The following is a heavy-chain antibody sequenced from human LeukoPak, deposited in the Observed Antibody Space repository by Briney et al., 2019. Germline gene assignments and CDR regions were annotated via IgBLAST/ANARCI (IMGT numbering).Heavy chain of an antibody. Sequence: SETLSLTCAVYGGSFSGYYWSWIRQPPGKGLEWIGEINHSGSTNYNPSLKSRVTISVDTSKNQFSLKLSSVTAADTAVYYCARGNIVAPDGFDYYYYYYMDVWGKGTTVTVSS. V-gene: IGHV4-34*01. CDR2: INHSGST. J-gene: IGHJ6*03. CDR3: ARGNIVAPDGFDYYYYYYMDV. CDR1: GGSFSGYY. D-gene: IGHD5-12*01.